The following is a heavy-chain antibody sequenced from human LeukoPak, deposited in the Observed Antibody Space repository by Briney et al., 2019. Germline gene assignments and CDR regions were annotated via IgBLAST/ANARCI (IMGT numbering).Heavy chain of an antibody. Sequence: SGPALVKPPQTLTLTCTFSGFSLSTSGMRVSWIRQPPGKALEWLARIDWDDDKFYSTSLKTRLTISKDTSKNQVVLTMTNMDPVDTATYYCARSFGRYGSGSYYDYWGQGTLVTVSS. CDR3: ARSFGRYGSGSYYDY. CDR1: GFSLSTSGMR. V-gene: IGHV2-70*04. D-gene: IGHD3-10*01. J-gene: IGHJ4*02. CDR2: IDWDDDK.